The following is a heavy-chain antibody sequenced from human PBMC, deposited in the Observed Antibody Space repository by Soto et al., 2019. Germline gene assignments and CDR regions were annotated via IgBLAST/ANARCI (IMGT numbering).Heavy chain of an antibody. CDR1: GFTFSSYG. CDR3: ARSSSGWFYFDY. D-gene: IGHD6-19*01. Sequence: QVQLVESGGGVVQPGRSLRLSCAASGFTFSSYGMHWVRQAPGKGLEWVAVIWYDGSNKYYADSVKGRFTISRDNSKNTLYLQMNSLRAEDTAVYYCARSSSGWFYFDYWGQGTLVTVSS. CDR2: IWYDGSNK. V-gene: IGHV3-33*01. J-gene: IGHJ4*02.